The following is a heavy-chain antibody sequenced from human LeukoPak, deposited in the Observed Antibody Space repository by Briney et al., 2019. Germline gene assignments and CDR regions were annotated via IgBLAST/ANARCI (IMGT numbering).Heavy chain of an antibody. J-gene: IGHJ4*02. CDR1: GYTFTGYY. CDR3: ARTIRTYSSSRSLDY. Sequence: ASVKVSCKASGYTFTGYYMHWVRRAPGQGLEWMGWINPNSGGTNYAQKFQGRVTMTRDTSISTAYMGLSRLRSDDTAVYYCARTIRTYSSSRSLDYWGQGTLVTVSS. D-gene: IGHD6-13*01. V-gene: IGHV1-2*02. CDR2: INPNSGGT.